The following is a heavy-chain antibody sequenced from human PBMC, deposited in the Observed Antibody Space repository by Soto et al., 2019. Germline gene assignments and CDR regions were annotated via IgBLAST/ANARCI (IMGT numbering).Heavy chain of an antibody. V-gene: IGHV3-30*18. CDR1: GFIFSDCG. CDR2: ISYDGINK. J-gene: IGHJ4*02. CDR3: TKAHSTTGWAFDQ. D-gene: IGHD6-19*01. Sequence: QVHLVESGGGVVQPGRSLRLSCEASGFIFSDCGMHWVRQAPGKGLEWVGVISYDGINKYYADSMKGRFTISRDNSKNMVYLQLHTLRVEDTAVYYCTKAHSTTGWAFDQWGQGARVTVSS.